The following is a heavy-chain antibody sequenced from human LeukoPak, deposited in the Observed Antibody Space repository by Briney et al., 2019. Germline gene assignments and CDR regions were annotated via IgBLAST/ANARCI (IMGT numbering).Heavy chain of an antibody. Sequence: PSETLSLTCAVYGGSFSGYYWSWIRQPPGKGLEWIGEINHSGSTNYNPSLKSRVTISVDTSKNQFSLKRSSVTAADTAVYYGASLYSSSHDYWGQGTLVTVSS. J-gene: IGHJ4*02. CDR1: GGSFSGYY. CDR2: INHSGST. V-gene: IGHV4-34*01. CDR3: ASLYSSSHDY. D-gene: IGHD6-13*01.